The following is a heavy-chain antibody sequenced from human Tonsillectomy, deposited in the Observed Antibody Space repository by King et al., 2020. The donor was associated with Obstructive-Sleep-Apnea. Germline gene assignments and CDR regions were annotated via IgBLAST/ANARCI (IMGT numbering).Heavy chain of an antibody. V-gene: IGHV3-74*01. CDR3: ARDLSGSGWYGEYYFDY. D-gene: IGHD6-19*01. Sequence: VQLVESGGGLVQPGGSLRLSCAASGFTFSSCWMHWVRQDPGKGLVWVSRINSDGSGTSYADSVKGRFTISRDNTKNTLYLQMNSLRAEDTAVYYCARDLSGSGWYGEYYFDYWGQGTLVTVSS. J-gene: IGHJ4*02. CDR1: GFTFSSCW. CDR2: INSDGSGT.